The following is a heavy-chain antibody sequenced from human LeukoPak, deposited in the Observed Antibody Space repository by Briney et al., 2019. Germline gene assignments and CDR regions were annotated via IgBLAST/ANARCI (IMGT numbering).Heavy chain of an antibody. CDR3: ARAPRCSGGSCYESAFDI. V-gene: IGHV4-34*01. CDR1: GGSFSGYY. Sequence: SETLSLTCAVYGGSFSGYYWSWIRQPPGKGLEWIGYIYHSGSTYYNPSLKSRVTISVDKSKNQFSLKLSSVTAADTAVYYCARAPRCSGGSCYESAFDIWGQGTMVTVSS. D-gene: IGHD2-15*01. CDR2: IYHSGST. J-gene: IGHJ3*02.